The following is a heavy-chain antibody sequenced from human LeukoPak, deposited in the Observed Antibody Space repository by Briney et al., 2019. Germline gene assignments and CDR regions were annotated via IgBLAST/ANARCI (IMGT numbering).Heavy chain of an antibody. Sequence: ASVKVSCKASGYTFTSYYMHWVRQAPGQGLEWMGIINPSGGSTSYAQKFQGRVTMTRDTSISTAYMELSRLRSDDTAVYYCARGGSRLRQLVLFNGDWFDPWGQGTLVTVSS. CDR1: GYTFTSYY. J-gene: IGHJ5*02. V-gene: IGHV1-46*01. D-gene: IGHD6-13*01. CDR2: INPSGGST. CDR3: ARGGSRLRQLVLFNGDWFDP.